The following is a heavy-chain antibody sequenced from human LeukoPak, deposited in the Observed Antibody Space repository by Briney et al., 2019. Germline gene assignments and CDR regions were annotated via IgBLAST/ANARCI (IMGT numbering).Heavy chain of an antibody. CDR3: AKSPYDH. V-gene: IGHV3-23*01. J-gene: IGHJ4*02. CDR2: ISGGDKNS. CDR1: GFTFSSYA. Sequence: GGSLRISCVASGFTFSSYAMSWVRQAPEKGLKWVSTISGGDKNSYYAESVKGRFTISRDNSKNTLYLQMHSLRAEDTAVYYCAKSPYDHWGQGTLVTVSS.